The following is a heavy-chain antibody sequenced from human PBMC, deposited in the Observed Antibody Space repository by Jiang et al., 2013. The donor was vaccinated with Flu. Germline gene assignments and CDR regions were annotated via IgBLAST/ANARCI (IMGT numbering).Heavy chain of an antibody. V-gene: IGHV3-74*03. CDR3: ARGRYYAMDV. Sequence: QLLESGGGLVQPGGPVRLSCAASGFTFSTYWMHWVRQVPGKGLVWVSRINSDGSSTTYADSVRGRFTISRDNAENTLYLQMNSLRAEDTAVYFCARGRYYAMDVWGQGTTVTVSS. J-gene: IGHJ6*02. CDR1: GFTFSTYW. CDR2: INSDGSST.